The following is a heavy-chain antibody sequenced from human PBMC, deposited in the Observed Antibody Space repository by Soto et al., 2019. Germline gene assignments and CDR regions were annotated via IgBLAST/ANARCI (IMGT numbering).Heavy chain of an antibody. V-gene: IGHV4-34*01. Sequence: SETLSLTCAVYGGSFSGYYWSWIRQPPGKGLEWIGEINHSGSTNYNPSLKSRVTISVDTSKNQFSLKLSSVTAADTAVYYCARVTTARNFDYWGQGTLVTVSS. J-gene: IGHJ4*02. CDR1: GGSFSGYY. CDR3: ARVTTARNFDY. D-gene: IGHD4-17*01. CDR2: INHSGST.